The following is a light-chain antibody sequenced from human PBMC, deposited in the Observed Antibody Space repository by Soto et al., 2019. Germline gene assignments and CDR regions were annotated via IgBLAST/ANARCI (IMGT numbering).Light chain of an antibody. CDR1: QSVRSTY. CDR2: GAS. V-gene: IGKV3-15*01. Sequence: IVLTQSPGTLSLSPGERATLSCRASQSVRSTYLAWYQQKPGLAPRLLIFGASTRATGIPARFSGSGSGTEFTLIISSLQSEDSAVYYCQQYNSWLWTFGQGTKVDIK. J-gene: IGKJ1*01. CDR3: QQYNSWLWT.